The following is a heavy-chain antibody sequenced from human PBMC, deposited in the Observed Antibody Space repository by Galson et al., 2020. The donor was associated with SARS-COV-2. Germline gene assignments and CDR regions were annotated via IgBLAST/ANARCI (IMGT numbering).Heavy chain of an antibody. J-gene: IGHJ3*02. CDR3: ARMDAGRYLAFDI. V-gene: IGHV2-70*11. D-gene: IGHD3-10*01. Sequence: ESGPTLVTPTQTLTLTCTFSGSSLSTSAMCVSWIRQPPGKALEWLARIDWDDDKYYSTSLKTRLTISKDTSKNQVVLTMTNMDPVDTATYYCARMDAGRYLAFDIWGQGTMVTVSS. CDR2: IDWDDDK. CDR1: GSSLSTSAMC.